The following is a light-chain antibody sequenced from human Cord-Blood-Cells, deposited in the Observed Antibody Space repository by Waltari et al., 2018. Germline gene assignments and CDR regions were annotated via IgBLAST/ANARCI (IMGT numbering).Light chain of an antibody. Sequence: QSALTQPASVSGSPGQSITISCTGTSSDAGGYNYVSWYQQPPGKAPKLMIYEVSNRPSGVSNRFSGSKSGNTASLTISGLQAEDEADYYCSSYTSSSTLVFGTGTKVTVL. CDR3: SSYTSSSTLV. CDR1: SSDAGGYNY. J-gene: IGLJ1*01. V-gene: IGLV2-14*01. CDR2: EVS.